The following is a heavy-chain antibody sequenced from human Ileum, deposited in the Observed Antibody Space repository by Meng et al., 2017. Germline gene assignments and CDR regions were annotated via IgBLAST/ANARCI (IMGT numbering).Heavy chain of an antibody. CDR1: GYSFSDYY. D-gene: IGHD3-16*02. V-gene: IGHV1-2*02. J-gene: IGHJ4*02. Sequence: ASVKVSCKASGYSFSDYYIHWVRQAPGQGLEWMGWISPYNGVTNYAQKFQGRVAMTKDTSITTSYMDLSRLSSDDTAMYYCVRPLDLWGNYRHFDYWGQGTLVTVSS. CDR2: ISPYNGVT. CDR3: VRPLDLWGNYRHFDY.